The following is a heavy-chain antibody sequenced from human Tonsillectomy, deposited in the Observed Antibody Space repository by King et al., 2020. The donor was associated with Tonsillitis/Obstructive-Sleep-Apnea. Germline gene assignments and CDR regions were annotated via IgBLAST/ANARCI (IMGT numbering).Heavy chain of an antibody. CDR1: GYSFTSYW. CDR3: ATLGVAAADYYYMDV. V-gene: IGHV5-51*01. Sequence: VQLVESGAEVKKPGESLKISCKGSGYSFTSYWIGWVRQMPGKDLEWMGIIYPGDSDTRYSPSFQGQVTISADKSISTAYLQWSSLKASDTAMYYCATLGVAAADYYYMDVWGKGTTVTVSS. D-gene: IGHD6-13*01. CDR2: IYPGDSDT. J-gene: IGHJ6*03.